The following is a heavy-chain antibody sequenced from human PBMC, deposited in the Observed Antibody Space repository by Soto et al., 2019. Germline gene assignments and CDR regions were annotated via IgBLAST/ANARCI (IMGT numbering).Heavy chain of an antibody. Sequence: GGSLRLSCAASGFTFSSYSMNWVRQAPGKGLEWVSSISSSSSYIYYADSVKGRFTISRDNAKNSLYLQMNSLRAEDTAVYYWASDQLVDFGVVLNGMDVWGQGTTVTVSS. J-gene: IGHJ6*02. D-gene: IGHD3-3*01. V-gene: IGHV3-21*01. CDR3: ASDQLVDFGVVLNGMDV. CDR1: GFTFSSYS. CDR2: ISSSSSYI.